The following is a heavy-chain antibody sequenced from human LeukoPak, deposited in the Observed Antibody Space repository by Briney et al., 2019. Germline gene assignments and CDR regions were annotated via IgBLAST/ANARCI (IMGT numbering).Heavy chain of an antibody. J-gene: IGHJ3*02. CDR3: AKPTCSSTSCYSRMDAFDI. D-gene: IGHD2-2*01. V-gene: IGHV3-23*01. CDR2: ISGSGGST. CDR1: GFTFSSYA. Sequence: GGSLRLSCATSGFTFSSYAMSWVRQAPGKGLEWVSAISGSGGSTYYADSVKGRFTISRDNSKNTLYLQMNSLRAADTAVYYCAKPTCSSTSCYSRMDAFDIWGQGTMVTVFS.